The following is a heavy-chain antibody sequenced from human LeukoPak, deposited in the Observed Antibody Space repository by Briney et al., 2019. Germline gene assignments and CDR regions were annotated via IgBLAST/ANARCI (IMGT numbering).Heavy chain of an antibody. Sequence: PGGSLRLSCAASGFTFSSYAMSWVRQAPGKGLEWVSTISGSGGSTYYADSVKGRYTISRDNSKNTVYLQMNSLRAEDTAVYYCVQDHSCFIDVGHGDFDYWGQGTLVTVSS. D-gene: IGHD2-15*01. V-gene: IGHV3-23*01. CDR3: VQDHSCFIDVGHGDFDY. J-gene: IGHJ4*02. CDR2: ISGSGGST. CDR1: GFTFSSYA.